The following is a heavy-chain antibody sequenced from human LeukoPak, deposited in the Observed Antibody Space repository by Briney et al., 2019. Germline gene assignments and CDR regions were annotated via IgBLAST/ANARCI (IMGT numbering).Heavy chain of an antibody. CDR1: GGSISSYY. J-gene: IGHJ4*02. CDR2: IYYSGST. Sequence: SETLSLTCTVSGGSISSYYWSWIRQPPGKGLEWIGYIYYSGSTNYNPSLKSRVTISVDTSKNQFSLKLSSVTAADTAVYYCARAHHDRDSSGPMGVYYFDYWGQGTLVTVSS. V-gene: IGHV4-59*01. D-gene: IGHD3-22*01. CDR3: ARAHHDRDSSGPMGVYYFDY.